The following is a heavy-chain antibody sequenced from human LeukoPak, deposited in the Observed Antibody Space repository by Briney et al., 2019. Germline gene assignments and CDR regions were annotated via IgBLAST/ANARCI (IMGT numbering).Heavy chain of an antibody. CDR1: GGSISSYY. J-gene: IGHJ6*02. Sequence: PSETLSLTCTVSGGSISSYYWSWIRQPSGKGLEWIGYIYYSGSTNYNPSLKSRVTISVDTSKNQFSLKLSSVTAADTAVYYCARDWQGRGDYAPYYYYYYGMDVWGQGTTVTVSS. CDR3: ARDWQGRGDYAPYYYYYYGMDV. D-gene: IGHD4-17*01. CDR2: IYYSGST. V-gene: IGHV4-59*01.